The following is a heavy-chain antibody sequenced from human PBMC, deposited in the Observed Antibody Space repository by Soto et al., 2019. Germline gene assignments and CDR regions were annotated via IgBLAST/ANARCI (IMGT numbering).Heavy chain of an antibody. Sequence: SLTCTVSGGSISRGDYYWSWIRQPPGKGLEWIGYIYYSGSTYYNPSLKSRVTISVDTSKNQFSLKLSSVTAADTAVYYCARGRGYSGYDPWGQGTLVTVS. CDR1: GGSISRGDYY. D-gene: IGHD5-12*01. CDR3: ARGRGYSGYDP. CDR2: IYYSGST. V-gene: IGHV4-30-4*01. J-gene: IGHJ5*02.